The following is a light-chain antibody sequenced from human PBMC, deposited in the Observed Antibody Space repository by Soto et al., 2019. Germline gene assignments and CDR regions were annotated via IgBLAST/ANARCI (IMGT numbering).Light chain of an antibody. J-gene: IGLJ2*01. V-gene: IGLV2-14*01. CDR3: SSYTSSSTVV. Sequence: QSALTQPASVSGSPGPSITISCTGTSSEVGGDNYVSWYQQHPGKDPKLMIYEVSNRPSGVSNRFSVSKSGNTASLTISGLQAEDEAAYYFSSYTSSSTVVFGGGTTLTVL. CDR2: EVS. CDR1: SSEVGGDNY.